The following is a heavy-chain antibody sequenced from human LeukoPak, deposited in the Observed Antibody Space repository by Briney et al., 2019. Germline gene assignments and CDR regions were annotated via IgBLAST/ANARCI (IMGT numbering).Heavy chain of an antibody. Sequence: GESLKISCKGSGSSFTSYWIGWVRQMPGKGLEWRGIIYPGDSDTRYSPSFQGQVTISAGKSISTAYLQWSSLKASDTAMYYCARGGYYESSGYRYFYYWGQGTLVTVSS. V-gene: IGHV5-51*01. CDR2: IYPGDSDT. CDR1: GSSFTSYW. CDR3: ARGGYYESSGYRYFYY. D-gene: IGHD3-22*01. J-gene: IGHJ4*02.